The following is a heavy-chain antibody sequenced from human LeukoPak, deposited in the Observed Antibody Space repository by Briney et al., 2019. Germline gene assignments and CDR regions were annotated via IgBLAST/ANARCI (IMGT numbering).Heavy chain of an antibody. V-gene: IGHV4-39*01. CDR1: GDSSSGHSYF. J-gene: IGHJ4*02. D-gene: IGHD6-19*01. CDR3: ARTLPYNGCWRATFDF. CDR2: IHHIGST. Sequence: SDTLSLTCTVSGDSSSGHSYFWGWIRQPPGKGLEWVGNIHHIGSTYYNPSLKSRVAMSVDTSTGQFSLRLSSVTAADTAVYYCARTLPYNGCWRATFDFWGQGTLVTVSS.